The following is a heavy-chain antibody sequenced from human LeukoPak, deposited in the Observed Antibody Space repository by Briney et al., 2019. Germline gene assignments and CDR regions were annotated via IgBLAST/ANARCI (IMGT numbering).Heavy chain of an antibody. Sequence: SETLSLTCTVSGGSISSYYWSWIRQPPGKGLEWIGYIYYSGSTNYNPSLKSRVTISVDTSKNQFSLKLSSVTAADTAVYYCARCKLSEYWYFDLWGRGTLVTVSS. CDR1: GGSISSYY. CDR2: IYYSGST. CDR3: ARCKLSEYWYFDL. V-gene: IGHV4-59*01. J-gene: IGHJ2*01. D-gene: IGHD2/OR15-2a*01.